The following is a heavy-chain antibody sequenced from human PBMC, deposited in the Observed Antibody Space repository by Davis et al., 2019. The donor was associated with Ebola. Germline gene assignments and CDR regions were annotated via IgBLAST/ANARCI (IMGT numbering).Heavy chain of an antibody. Sequence: GGSLRLSCGASGITFSSFAMSWVRQGPGKGLEWVSSISGRGGTTNYADSVKGRFTISRDNSKNTLYLQMNSLRVDDTAVYYCAKDPLEASYYDSSGYPHYYFDYWGQGTLVTVSS. CDR1: GITFSSFA. J-gene: IGHJ4*02. CDR3: AKDPLEASYYDSSGYPHYYFDY. D-gene: IGHD3-22*01. CDR2: ISGRGGTT. V-gene: IGHV3-23*01.